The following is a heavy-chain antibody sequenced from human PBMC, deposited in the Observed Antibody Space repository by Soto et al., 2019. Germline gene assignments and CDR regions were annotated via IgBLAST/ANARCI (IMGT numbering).Heavy chain of an antibody. CDR2: ISGSGGST. CDR1: GLTFRSYA. J-gene: IGHJ4*02. CDR3: ASHYYDSSGLFDY. Sequence: GGSLRLSCAASGLTFRSYARSWVRQAPGKGLEWVSAISGSGGSTYYADSVKGRFTISRDNSKNTLYLQMNSLRAEDTAVYYCASHYYDSSGLFDYWGQGTLVTVSS. D-gene: IGHD3-22*01. V-gene: IGHV3-23*01.